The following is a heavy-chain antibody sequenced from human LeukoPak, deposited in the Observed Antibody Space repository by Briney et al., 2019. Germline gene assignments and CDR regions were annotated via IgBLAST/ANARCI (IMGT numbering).Heavy chain of an antibody. CDR2: TGTAGDT. V-gene: IGHV3-13*04. CDR1: GFILSSYD. CDR3: ARSPPGGVEYDY. D-gene: IGHD1-1*01. Sequence: PGGSLRLSCAASGFILSSYDMHWVRQGTGKGLEWVSATGTAGDTYYPDSVKGRFTASRENGKNSLYLQMNSVGAGDTAVYYCARSPPGGVEYDYWGQGALVTVSS. J-gene: IGHJ4*02.